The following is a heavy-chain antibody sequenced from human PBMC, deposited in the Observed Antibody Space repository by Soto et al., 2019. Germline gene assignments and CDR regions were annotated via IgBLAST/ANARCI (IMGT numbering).Heavy chain of an antibody. D-gene: IGHD2-21*01. V-gene: IGHV3-48*03. CDR1: GFDFSGSE. CDR3: AKVAPFILGSPF. Sequence: EVKLVESGGALVQPGGSLRLSCTASGFDFSGSEMNWFRQAPGKGREWVAYITGSGGVMFHADSVKGRFSISRDNAKNSLFLEMSDLTADDTGVYYCAKVAPFILGSPFWGQGTLVTVSS. CDR2: ITGSGGVM. J-gene: IGHJ4*02.